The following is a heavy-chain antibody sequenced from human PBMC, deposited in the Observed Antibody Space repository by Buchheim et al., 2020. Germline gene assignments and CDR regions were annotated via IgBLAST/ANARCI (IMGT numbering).Heavy chain of an antibody. CDR3: ARAGGYCSGGSCNPRNNWFDP. CDR2: INHSGST. Sequence: QVQLQQWGAVLLKPSETLSLTCAVYGGSFSGYYWSWIRQPPGKGLEWIGEINHSGSTNYNPSLKSRVTISVDTSKNQFSLKLSSVTAADTAVYYCARAGGYCSGGSCNPRNNWFDPWGQGTL. V-gene: IGHV4-34*01. J-gene: IGHJ5*02. D-gene: IGHD2-15*01. CDR1: GGSFSGYY.